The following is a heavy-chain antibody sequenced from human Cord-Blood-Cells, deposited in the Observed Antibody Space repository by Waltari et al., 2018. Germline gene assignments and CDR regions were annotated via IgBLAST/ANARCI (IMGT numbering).Heavy chain of an antibody. D-gene: IGHD3-22*01. V-gene: IGHV4-34*01. CDR1: GGSFSGYY. Sequence: QVQLQQWGAGLLKPSETLSLTCAVYGGSFSGYYWSWIRQPPGKGLEWIGEINHSGSTNYNPSLKSRGTISVDTSKNQFSLKLSSVTAADTAVYYCARVRRYYDSSGYYIRQYYFDYWGQGTLVTVSS. J-gene: IGHJ4*02. CDR2: INHSGST. CDR3: ARVRRYYDSSGYYIRQYYFDY.